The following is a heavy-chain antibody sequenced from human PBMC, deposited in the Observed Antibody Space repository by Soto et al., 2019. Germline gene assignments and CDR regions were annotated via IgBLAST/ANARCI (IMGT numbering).Heavy chain of an antibody. CDR2: IIPMVGTA. CDR1: GGTFASFA. J-gene: IGHJ6*02. CDR3: ARDQPAVAGHYYYGMDA. Sequence: QVQLVQSGAEVKKPGSSVKVSCKASGGTFASFAISWVRQAPGQGLEWMGGIIPMVGTANYAQTFQGRVTITADDSTTTAYIEMSSLRSEDTAMYYCARDQPAVAGHYYYGMDAWGQGTTVTVSS. V-gene: IGHV1-69*01. D-gene: IGHD6-19*01.